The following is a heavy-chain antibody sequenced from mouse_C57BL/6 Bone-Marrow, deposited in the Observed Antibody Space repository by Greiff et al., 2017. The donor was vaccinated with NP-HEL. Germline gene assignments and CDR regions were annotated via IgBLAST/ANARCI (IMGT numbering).Heavy chain of an antibody. CDR2: IDPSDSYT. CDR1: GYTFTSYW. CDR3: AREGFHYYAMDY. Sequence: QVQLQQPGAELVMPGASVKLSCKASGYTFTSYWMHWVKQRPGQGLEWIGEIDPSDSYTNYNQKFKGKSTLTVEKSSSTAYMQLSSLTSEDSAVYYCAREGFHYYAMDYWGQGTSVTVSS. J-gene: IGHJ4*01. V-gene: IGHV1-69*01.